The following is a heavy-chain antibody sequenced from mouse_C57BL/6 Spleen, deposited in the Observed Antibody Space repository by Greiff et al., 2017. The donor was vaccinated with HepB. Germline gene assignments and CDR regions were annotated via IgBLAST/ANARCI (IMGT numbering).Heavy chain of an antibody. J-gene: IGHJ2*01. V-gene: IGHV5-4*01. CDR2: ISDGGSYT. CDR1: GFTFSSYA. Sequence: EVKLVESGGGLVKPGGSLKLSCAASGFTFSSYAMSWVRQTPEKRLEWVATISDGGSYTYYPDNVKGRFTISRDNAKNNLYLQMSHLKSEDTAMYYWARDRGVVAHFDYWGQGTTLTVSS. CDR3: ARDRGVVAHFDY. D-gene: IGHD1-1*01.